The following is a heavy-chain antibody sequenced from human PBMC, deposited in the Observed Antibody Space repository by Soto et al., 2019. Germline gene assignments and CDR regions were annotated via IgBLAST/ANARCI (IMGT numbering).Heavy chain of an antibody. D-gene: IGHD6-19*01. Sequence: GGSLRLSCAASGFTFSSYWMSWVRQAPGKGLEWVANIKQDGSEKYYVDSVKGRFTISRDNAKNSLYLQMNSLRAEDTAVYYCAREQAIAVAVAFDIWGQGTMVTVSS. CDR3: AREQAIAVAVAFDI. CDR1: GFTFSSYW. CDR2: IKQDGSEK. J-gene: IGHJ3*02. V-gene: IGHV3-7*01.